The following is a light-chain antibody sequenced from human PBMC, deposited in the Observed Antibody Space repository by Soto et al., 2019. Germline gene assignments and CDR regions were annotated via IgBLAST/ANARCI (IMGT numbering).Light chain of an antibody. J-gene: IGKJ4*01. CDR1: QSINTNY. V-gene: IGKV3D-7*01. Sequence: EIVLTQSPGTLSLSPGQRVTLSCRASQSINTNYLAWYQQKPGQAPRLLIYDASNRATGIPARFSGSGSGTDFTLTISSLQPEDFATYYCLQDYNYPLTFGGGTKVDIK. CDR2: DAS. CDR3: LQDYNYPLT.